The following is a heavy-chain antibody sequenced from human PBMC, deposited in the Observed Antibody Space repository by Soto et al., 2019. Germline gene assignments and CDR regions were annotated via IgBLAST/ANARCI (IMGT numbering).Heavy chain of an antibody. CDR1: VVSISSGDYY. Sequence: LALTCTVAVVSISSGDYYWSGSRQPPGKVLEGIGFIYDSWSTYYNPSLKSLVTISVATSKNQFSLKLSSVTSAGTAVYYXARADRSGWLTKVDYWGEGTVV. D-gene: IGHD6-19*01. CDR2: IYDSWST. J-gene: IGHJ4*02. CDR3: ARADRSGWLTKVDY. V-gene: IGHV4-30-4*01.